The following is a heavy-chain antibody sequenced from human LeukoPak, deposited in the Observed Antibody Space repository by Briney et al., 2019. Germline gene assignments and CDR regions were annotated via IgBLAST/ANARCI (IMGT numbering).Heavy chain of an antibody. CDR3: ARGGGSQYYDFWSGYPRPSDY. CDR2: IIPILGIA. D-gene: IGHD3-3*01. Sequence: GASVKVSCKASGGTFSSYAISWVRQAPGQGLEWMGRIIPILGIANYAQKFQGRVTMTRNTSISTAYMELSSLRSEDTAVYYCARGGGSQYYDFWSGYPRPSDYWGQGTLVTVSS. V-gene: IGHV1-69*04. CDR1: GGTFSSYA. J-gene: IGHJ4*02.